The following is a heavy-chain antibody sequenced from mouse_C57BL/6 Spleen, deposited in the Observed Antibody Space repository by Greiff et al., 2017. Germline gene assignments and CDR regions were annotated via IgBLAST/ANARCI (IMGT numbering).Heavy chain of an antibody. Sequence: EVKLVESGGGLVKPGGSLKLSCAASGFTFSDYGMHWVRQAPEKGLEWVAYISSGSSTIYYADTVKGRFTISRDNAKNTLFLQMTSLRSEDTAMYYCARGSYVGAMDYWGQGTSVTVSS. V-gene: IGHV5-17*01. J-gene: IGHJ4*01. CDR1: GFTFSDYG. CDR3: ARGSYVGAMDY. D-gene: IGHD1-1*02. CDR2: ISSGSSTI.